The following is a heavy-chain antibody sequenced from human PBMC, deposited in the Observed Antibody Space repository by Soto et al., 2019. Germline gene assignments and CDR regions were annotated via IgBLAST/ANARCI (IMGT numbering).Heavy chain of an antibody. CDR3: ALGGGYYIYLDY. V-gene: IGHV3-74*01. J-gene: IGHJ4*02. Sequence: EVQLVESGGGLVQPRGSLRLSCAASGFLFNTYWMFWVRQAPRKGLLWVSRIKSDGSSTNYADSVKGRFTISRAKAKKTLYLEMTSLRAQATAVFYCALGGGYYIYLDYWGQVILVTVSS. CDR1: GFLFNTYW. D-gene: IGHD3-3*01. CDR2: IKSDGSST.